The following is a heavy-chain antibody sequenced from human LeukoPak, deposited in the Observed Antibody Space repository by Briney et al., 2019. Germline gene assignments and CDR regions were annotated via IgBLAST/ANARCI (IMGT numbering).Heavy chain of an antibody. V-gene: IGHV3-13*01. Sequence: PGGSLRLSCAASGFTFSSYDMHWVRQATGKGLEWVSAIGTAGDTYYPGSVKGRFTISRENAKNSLYLQMNSLRAGDTAVYYCAKATSATYCGGDCYHFTTMDVWGKGTTVTISS. D-gene: IGHD2-21*02. CDR2: IGTAGDT. J-gene: IGHJ6*03. CDR3: AKATSATYCGGDCYHFTTMDV. CDR1: GFTFSSYD.